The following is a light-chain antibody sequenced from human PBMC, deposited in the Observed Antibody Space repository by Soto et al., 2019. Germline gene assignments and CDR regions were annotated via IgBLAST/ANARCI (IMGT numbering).Light chain of an antibody. V-gene: IGKV1-5*03. J-gene: IGKJ1*01. CDR3: QQYNSYWT. CDR2: QAS. CDR1: QTISSW. Sequence: EIQMTQYPSALSASVGDRSTITCRASQTISSWLAWYQQKPGESPRLLIYQASSLETEVPSRFSGSGSGTEFTLTISSLQPDDFATYYCQQYNSYWTVGQGTKVDIK.